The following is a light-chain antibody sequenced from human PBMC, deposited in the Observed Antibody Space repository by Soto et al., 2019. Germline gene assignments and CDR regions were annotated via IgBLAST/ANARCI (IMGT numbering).Light chain of an antibody. V-gene: IGKV1-5*03. CDR2: KAS. J-gene: IGKJ1*01. Sequence: DIQMTQSPSTLSASVGDRVTITCRASQSIRSWLAWYQQKPGKAPKLLIYKASNLGSGVPSRFNGSGSGTEFTLTISRLQPDDFATYYCQQYNSYWTFGQGTKVEIK. CDR3: QQYNSYWT. CDR1: QSIRSW.